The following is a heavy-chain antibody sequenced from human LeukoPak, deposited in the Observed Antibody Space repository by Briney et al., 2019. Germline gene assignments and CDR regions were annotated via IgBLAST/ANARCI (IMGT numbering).Heavy chain of an antibody. D-gene: IGHD2-15*01. CDR1: EFTFSTYA. CDR3: ARDRICSGGSCYSHWFDP. CDR2: ISYDGSTT. J-gene: IGHJ5*02. Sequence: GGSLRLSCAASEFTFSTYAMYWVRQAPGKGLEWVAVISYDGSTTYYADSVKGRFTISRDNAKNSLYLQMNSLRAEDTAVYYCARDRICSGGSCYSHWFDPWGQGTLVTVSS. V-gene: IGHV3-30*04.